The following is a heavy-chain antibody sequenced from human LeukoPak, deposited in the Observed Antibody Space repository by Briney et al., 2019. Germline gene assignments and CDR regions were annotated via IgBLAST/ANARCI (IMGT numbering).Heavy chain of an antibody. CDR1: VYTFSSYA. Sequence: GGSLRLSCAASVYTFSSYAMSWVRQAPGKGLEWVSAISGSGGSTYYADSVKGRFTISRDNSKNTLYLQMNSLRAEDTAVYYCAKDQSRVLAAMPDYYYYGMDVWGKGATVTVSS. J-gene: IGHJ6*01. CDR2: ISGSGGST. D-gene: IGHD2-2*01. CDR3: AKDQSRVLAAMPDYYYYGMDV. V-gene: IGHV3-23*01.